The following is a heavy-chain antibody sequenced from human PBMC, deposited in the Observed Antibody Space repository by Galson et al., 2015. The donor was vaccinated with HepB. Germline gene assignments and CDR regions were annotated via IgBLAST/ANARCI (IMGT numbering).Heavy chain of an antibody. CDR1: GGSISSGGYY. CDR2: IYYSGSA. V-gene: IGHV4-31*03. CDR3: ARGHTVIHAFDI. D-gene: IGHD2/OR15-2a*01. J-gene: IGHJ3*02. Sequence: LSLTCTVSGGSISSGGYYWSWIRQHPGKGLEWIGYIYYSGSAYYNPSLKSRVTISVDTSKNQFSLKLSSVTAADTAVYYCARGHTVIHAFDIWGQGTMVTVSS.